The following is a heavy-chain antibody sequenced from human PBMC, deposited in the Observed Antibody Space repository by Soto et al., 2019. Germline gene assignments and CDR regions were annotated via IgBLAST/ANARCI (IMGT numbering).Heavy chain of an antibody. D-gene: IGHD1-26*01. CDR1: GFTFSSYA. J-gene: IGHJ5*02. CDR3: ARGLGESYFPALYNWFDP. CDR2: ISYDGSNK. V-gene: IGHV3-30-3*01. Sequence: GGSLRLSCAASGFTFSSYAMHWVRQAPGKGLEWVAVISYDGSNKYYADSVKGRFTISRDNSKNTLYLQMNSLRAEDTAVYYCARGLGESYFPALYNWFDPWGQGTLVTVSS.